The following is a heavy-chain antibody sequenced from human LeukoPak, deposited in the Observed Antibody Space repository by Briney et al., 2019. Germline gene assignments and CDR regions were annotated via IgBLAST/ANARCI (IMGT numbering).Heavy chain of an antibody. D-gene: IGHD3-10*01. Sequence: GGSLRLSCAASGFTFSSYWMSWVRQAPGKGLEWVANINGDESEKYYVDSVKARFTISRDNAKNSLYLQMNSLRVDDTAIYYCSRGEGDDYWGQGTLVTVSS. CDR3: SRGEGDDY. J-gene: IGHJ4*02. CDR2: INGDESEK. V-gene: IGHV3-7*01. CDR1: GFTFSSYW.